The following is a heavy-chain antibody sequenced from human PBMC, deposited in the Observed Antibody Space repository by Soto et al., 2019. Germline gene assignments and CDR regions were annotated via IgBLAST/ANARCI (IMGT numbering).Heavy chain of an antibody. D-gene: IGHD1-26*01. CDR2: ITSGGTT. CDR3: AKERLGRGFDY. CDR1: GFTFSNYA. V-gene: IGHV3-23*01. Sequence: EVKLLESGGDLVQPGGSLRLSCAASGFTFSNYAMGWVRQAPGKGLEWVSTITSGGTTYYADSVKGRFTISRDNSKNTVDLQMNSLRADDTAVYYCAKERLGRGFDYWGQGTLVTVSS. J-gene: IGHJ4*02.